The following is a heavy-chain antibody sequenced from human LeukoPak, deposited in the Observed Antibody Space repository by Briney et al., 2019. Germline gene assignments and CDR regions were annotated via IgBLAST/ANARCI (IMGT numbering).Heavy chain of an antibody. J-gene: IGHJ6*03. V-gene: IGHV1-8*01. D-gene: IGHD3-3*01. CDR3: ARGRHYDFWSGYLSPYYYYYYMDV. CDR2: MNPNSGNT. Sequence: ASVKVSCKASGYTFTSYDINWVRQATGQGLEWMGWMNPNSGNTGYAQKFQGRVTMTRNTSISTAYMELSSLRSEDTAVYYCARGRHYDFWSGYLSPYYYYYYMDVWGKGTTVTVSS. CDR1: GYTFTSYD.